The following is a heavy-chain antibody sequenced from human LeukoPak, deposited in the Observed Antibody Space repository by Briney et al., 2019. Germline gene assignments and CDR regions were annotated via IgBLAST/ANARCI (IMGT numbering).Heavy chain of an antibody. V-gene: IGHV3-30*04. Sequence: PGGSLRLSCAASGFTFSSYAMHWVRQAPGKGLEWVAVISYDGSNKYCADSVKGRFTISRDNTMNSLYLQMSSLRAEDTAVYYCATDRGWRTSGYYLYYFEYWGQGTLVTFSS. CDR1: GFTFSSYA. CDR3: ATDRGWRTSGYYLYYFEY. J-gene: IGHJ4*02. D-gene: IGHD3-3*01. CDR2: ISYDGSNK.